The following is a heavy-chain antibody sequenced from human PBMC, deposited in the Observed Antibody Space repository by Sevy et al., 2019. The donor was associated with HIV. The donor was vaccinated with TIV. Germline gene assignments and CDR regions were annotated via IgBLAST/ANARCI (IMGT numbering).Heavy chain of an antibody. D-gene: IGHD3-22*01. CDR2: IYSGGST. J-gene: IGHJ6*02. CDR1: TFSVTDNY. CDR3: ARDRYYDASGYYYYYYGLDV. V-gene: IGHV3-66*01. Sequence: GGSRRLSCAASTFSVTDNYMSWVRQAPGKGLEWVSTIYSGGSTFYADSVKGRFTISRDNSKNTLYLQMNSLRAEDTAVYYCARDRYYDASGYYYYYYGLDVWGQGTTVTVSS.